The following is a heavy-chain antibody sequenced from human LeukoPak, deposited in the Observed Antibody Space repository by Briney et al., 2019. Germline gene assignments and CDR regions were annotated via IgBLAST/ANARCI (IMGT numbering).Heavy chain of an antibody. V-gene: IGHV4-30-4*01. CDR1: GGSISSGDYY. Sequence: SQTLSLTCTVSGGSISSGDYYWSWIRQPPGKGLEWIGYIYYSGSTYYNSSLKSRVTISVDTSKNQFSLKLSSVTAADTAVYYCARDGPDILTGYYFFDYWGQGTLVTVSS. CDR3: ARDGPDILTGYYFFDY. CDR2: IYYSGST. J-gene: IGHJ4*02. D-gene: IGHD3-9*01.